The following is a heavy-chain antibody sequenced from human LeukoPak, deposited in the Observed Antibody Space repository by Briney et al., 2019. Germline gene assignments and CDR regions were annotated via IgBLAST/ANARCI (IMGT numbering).Heavy chain of an antibody. CDR1: GFDFSRSS. J-gene: IGHJ4*02. Sequence: GGSPRLSCAASGFDFSRSSMNWVRQAPGKGLEWVTSISGNGKHIYYANSMKGRFTVSRDNARNSLYLQMNSLRPEDTAVYYCATLEGSGSFDYWGQGTLVTVSS. CDR2: ISGNGKHI. CDR3: ATLEGSGSFDY. V-gene: IGHV3-21*01. D-gene: IGHD3-10*01.